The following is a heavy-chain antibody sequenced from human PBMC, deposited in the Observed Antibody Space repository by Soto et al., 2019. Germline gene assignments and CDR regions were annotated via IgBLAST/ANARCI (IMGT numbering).Heavy chain of an antibody. J-gene: IGHJ5*01. CDR3: ARSSWRIFGVVVGWFDS. D-gene: IGHD3-3*01. V-gene: IGHV1-2*02. CDR1: GYIFTDYY. CDR2: IDPKSGDT. Sequence: ASVKVSCKASGYIFTDYYMQWVRQAPGQGLEWMGWIDPKSGDTNYAQKFQDRVTLTRVTSINTAYMELSRLTSDDTAVYYCARSSWRIFGVVVGWFDSWGHGSLGTVS.